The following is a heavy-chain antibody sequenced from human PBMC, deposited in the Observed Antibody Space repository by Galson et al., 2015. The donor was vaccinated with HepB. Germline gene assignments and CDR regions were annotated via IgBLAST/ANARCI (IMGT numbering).Heavy chain of an antibody. Sequence: SLRLSCAASGFTVSSNYMSWVRQAPGKGLEWVSVIYSGGSTYYADSVKGRFTISRDNSKNTLYLQMNSLRAEDTAVYYCARDHGWSSGYSVPDAFDIWGQGTMVTVSS. CDR2: IYSGGST. D-gene: IGHD3-22*01. V-gene: IGHV3-53*01. CDR3: ARDHGWSSGYSVPDAFDI. J-gene: IGHJ3*02. CDR1: GFTVSSNY.